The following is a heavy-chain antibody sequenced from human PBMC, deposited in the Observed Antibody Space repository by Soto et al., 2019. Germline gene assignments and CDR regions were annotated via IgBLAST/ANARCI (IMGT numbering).Heavy chain of an antibody. D-gene: IGHD3-10*01. Sequence: GGSLRLSCAASGFTFSSYWMHWVRQAPGKGLVWVSRINTDGSSTTYADSVQGRFTTSRDNAKNTLYLQMNSLRAEDTAVYYCARGWPQSASGSHLAYWGQGTLVTVSS. V-gene: IGHV3-74*01. J-gene: IGHJ4*02. CDR1: GFTFSSYW. CDR3: ARGWPQSASGSHLAY. CDR2: INTDGSST.